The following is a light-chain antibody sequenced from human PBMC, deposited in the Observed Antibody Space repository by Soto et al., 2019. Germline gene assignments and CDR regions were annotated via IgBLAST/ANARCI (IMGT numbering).Light chain of an antibody. CDR3: SPWDDSLNGVV. V-gene: IGLV1-44*01. CDR1: SSNIGTTT. J-gene: IGLJ2*01. CDR2: NIN. Sequence: QSVLTQPPSASGAPGQRVTISCSGSSSNIGTTTVNWYQHVPGTAPKLLIYNINQRPSGVPDRFSGSRSGTSASLAISGLQSEDEADYYCSPWDDSLNGVVFGRGTKVTVL.